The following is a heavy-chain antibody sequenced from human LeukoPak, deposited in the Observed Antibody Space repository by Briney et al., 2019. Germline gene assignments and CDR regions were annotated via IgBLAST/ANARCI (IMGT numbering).Heavy chain of an antibody. J-gene: IGHJ4*02. CDR1: GFSFSGFG. CDR2: IYGGGGVI. Sequence: GGSMRLSCAASGFSFSGFGMYWVRQAPRKGLEWVAGIYGGGGVIKYADSVKGRFTISRDNSENTLYLQMHSLRVEDTAIYYCAKDRVPDSGYDIDYWGQGTLVTVSS. D-gene: IGHD5-12*01. V-gene: IGHV3-23*03. CDR3: AKDRVPDSGYDIDY.